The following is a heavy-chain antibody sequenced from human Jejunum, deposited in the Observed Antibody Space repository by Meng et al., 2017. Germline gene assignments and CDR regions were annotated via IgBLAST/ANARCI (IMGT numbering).Heavy chain of an antibody. V-gene: IGHV4-34*01. CDR1: GGSFSSYS. CDR2: INHTGGT. J-gene: IGHJ4*02. CDR3: ARGGTDFYY. Sequence: SETLSPTCAVYGGSFSSYSWSWIRQPPGKGLEWIGEINHTGGTNYNPSLEGRVTISEQTSKNQFSLRLTSVTAADTAVYFCARGGTDFYYWGQGTPVTVSS. D-gene: IGHD2/OR15-2a*01.